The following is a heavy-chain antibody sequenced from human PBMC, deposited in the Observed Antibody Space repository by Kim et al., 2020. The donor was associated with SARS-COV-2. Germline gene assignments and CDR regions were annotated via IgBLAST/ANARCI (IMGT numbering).Heavy chain of an antibody. CDR3: AKGVWGGGSAWDYLDH. CDR1: GFTFRNSG. CDR2: ISDDASHI. D-gene: IGHD3-16*01. J-gene: IGHJ4*01. V-gene: IGHV3-30*18. Sequence: GGSLRLSCAASGFTFRNSGMHWVRQAPGKGLEWVAVISDDASHIFYADSVKGRFTISRDNSKNTLYLQMNSLRTEDTAVYFCAKGVWGGGSAWDYLDHWG.